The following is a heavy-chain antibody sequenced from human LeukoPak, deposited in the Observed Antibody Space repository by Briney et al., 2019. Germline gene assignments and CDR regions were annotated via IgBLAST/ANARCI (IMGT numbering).Heavy chain of an antibody. Sequence: GGSLRLSCAASGFTFSSYWMHWVRQAPGKGLVWVSRINSDGSSTSYADSVKGRFTISRDNAKNTLYLQMNSLRAEDTAVYYCASGGGGSYADAFDIWGQGTMVTVSS. V-gene: IGHV3-74*01. CDR2: INSDGSST. D-gene: IGHD1-26*01. CDR3: ASGGGGSYADAFDI. CDR1: GFTFSSYW. J-gene: IGHJ3*02.